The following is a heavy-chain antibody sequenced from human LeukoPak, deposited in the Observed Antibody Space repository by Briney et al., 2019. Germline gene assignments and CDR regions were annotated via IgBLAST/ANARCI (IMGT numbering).Heavy chain of an antibody. J-gene: IGHJ6*03. CDR2: ISAYNGNT. CDR3: VGGSGSYFPTYYYYMDV. CDR1: GYTFTSYG. V-gene: IGHV1-18*01. Sequence: GASVKVSCKASGYTFTSYGISWVRQAPGQGLEWMGWISAYNGNTNYAQKLQGRVTMTTDTSTSTAYMELSSLRSEDTAVYYCVGGSGSYFPTYYYYMDVWGKGTTVTVSS. D-gene: IGHD3-10*01.